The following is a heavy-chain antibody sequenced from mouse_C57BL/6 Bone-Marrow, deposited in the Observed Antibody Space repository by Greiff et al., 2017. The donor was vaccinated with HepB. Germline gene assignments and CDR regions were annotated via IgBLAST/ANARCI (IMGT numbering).Heavy chain of an antibody. V-gene: IGHV1-69*01. CDR1: GYTFTSYW. CDR2: IDPSDSYT. Sequence: QVQLQQSGAELVMPGASVKLSCKASGYTFTSYWMHWVKQRPGQGLEWIGEIDPSDSYTNYNQKFKGKSTLTVDKSSSTAYMQLSSLTSEDSAVYYGARGGNYGAMDYWGQGTSVTVSS. CDR3: ARGGNYGAMDY. J-gene: IGHJ4*01. D-gene: IGHD2-1*01.